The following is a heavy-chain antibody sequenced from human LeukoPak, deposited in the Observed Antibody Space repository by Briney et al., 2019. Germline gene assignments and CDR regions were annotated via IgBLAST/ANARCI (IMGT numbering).Heavy chain of an antibody. CDR2: IYYSGST. CDR1: GGSFSGYY. V-gene: IGHV4-59*01. J-gene: IGHJ6*03. Sequence: SETLSLTCAVYGGSFSGYYWSWIRQPPGKGLEWIGYIYYSGSTNYNPSLKSRVTISVDTSKNQFSLKLSSVTAADTAVYYCASRGYSSSWYWYYMDVWGKGTTVTISS. CDR3: ASRGYSSSWYWYYMDV. D-gene: IGHD6-13*01.